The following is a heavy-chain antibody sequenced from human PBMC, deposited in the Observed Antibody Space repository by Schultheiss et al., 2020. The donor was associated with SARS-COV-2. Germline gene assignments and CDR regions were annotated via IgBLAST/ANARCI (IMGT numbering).Heavy chain of an antibody. V-gene: IGHV3-74*01. CDR1: GFTFSDYY. Sequence: GGSLRLSCAASGFTFSDYYMSWIRQAPGKGLVWVSSINTAGSSTTHADSVKGRFTISRDNAKNTLYLQMSSLRAEDTAVYYCARPSSGINAFDIWGQGTMVTVSS. CDR2: INTAGSST. CDR3: ARPSSGINAFDI. D-gene: IGHD3-10*01. J-gene: IGHJ3*02.